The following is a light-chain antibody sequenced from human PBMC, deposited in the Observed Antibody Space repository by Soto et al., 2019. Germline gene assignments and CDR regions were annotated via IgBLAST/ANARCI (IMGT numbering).Light chain of an antibody. V-gene: IGKV1-39*01. CDR3: QQTYHTPPT. CDR1: QSISTY. Sequence: DIPMTQSPSSLSVSVGDRVTITCRASQSISTYLNWYQQKPGKAPNLLIFAASNLQSGVPSRVSGSGSGTHFTLTISSLQPEDFATYYCQQTYHTPPTFGGGTKVEIK. CDR2: AAS. J-gene: IGKJ4*01.